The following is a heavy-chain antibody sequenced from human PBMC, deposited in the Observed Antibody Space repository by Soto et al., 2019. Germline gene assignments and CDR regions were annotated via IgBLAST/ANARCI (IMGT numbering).Heavy chain of an antibody. Sequence: QVHLVQSGAEVKKPGASVKVSCKASGYTFTAYYMHWVRQAPGQGLEWMGWINPNSGGSNYAQKFQGRVTMTRDTSIRTAYMDLSRLRSDDTAVYYCATVYSYDSSGDSPGEDAFDIWGQGTMVSVSS. D-gene: IGHD3-22*01. CDR2: INPNSGGS. J-gene: IGHJ3*02. V-gene: IGHV1-2*02. CDR1: GYTFTAYY. CDR3: ATVYSYDSSGDSPGEDAFDI.